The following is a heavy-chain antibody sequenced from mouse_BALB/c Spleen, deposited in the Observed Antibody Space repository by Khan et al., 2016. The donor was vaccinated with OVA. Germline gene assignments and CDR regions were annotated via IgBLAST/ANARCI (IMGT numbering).Heavy chain of an antibody. D-gene: IGHD1-1*01. CDR1: GYTFTSYW. V-gene: IGHV1-7*01. J-gene: IGHJ3*01. Sequence: QVQLQQSGAELAKPGASVKMSCKASGYTFTSYWMHWVKQRPGQGLEWIGYINPTTDYTEYNQIFKDKATLTADKSSSTAYMQQSSLTSEDSAVYYCVNHCSSSAWFTYWGQGTLVTVSA. CDR3: VNHCSSSAWFTY. CDR2: INPTTDYT.